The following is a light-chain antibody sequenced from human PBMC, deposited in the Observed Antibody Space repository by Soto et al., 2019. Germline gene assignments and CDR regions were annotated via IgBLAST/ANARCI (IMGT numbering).Light chain of an antibody. CDR3: QVWDDSTDHRVV. CDR2: DDT. CDR1: NIGSKT. J-gene: IGLJ2*01. Sequence: SYELTQPPSVSLAPGQTARLTCGGSNIGSKTVHWYQQKPGQAPVVVISDDTDRPSGIPERFSGSNSRNTATLTIGRVEAGDEADYYCQVWDDSTDHRVVFGGGTTLTVL. V-gene: IGLV3-21*02.